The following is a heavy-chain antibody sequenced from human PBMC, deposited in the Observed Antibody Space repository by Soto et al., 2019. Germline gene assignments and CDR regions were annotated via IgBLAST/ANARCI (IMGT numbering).Heavy chain of an antibody. CDR3: ARDYYKYYDSSGYYRSPAY. V-gene: IGHV3-30-3*01. CDR1: GFTFSSYA. D-gene: IGHD3-22*01. Sequence: HPGGSLSLSCAASGFTFSSYAMHWVRQAPGKGLEWVALISYDGSDKDYADYVKGRFTISRDNSRNTLFLQMNSLRAEDTAVYYCARDYYKYYDSSGYYRSPAYWGQGTLVTVSS. J-gene: IGHJ4*02. CDR2: ISYDGSDK.